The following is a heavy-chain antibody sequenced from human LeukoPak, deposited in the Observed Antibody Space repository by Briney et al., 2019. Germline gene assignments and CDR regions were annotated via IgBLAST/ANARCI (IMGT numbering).Heavy chain of an antibody. CDR2: INYTGST. D-gene: IGHD6-13*01. CDR3: ARHKGSSSWFPFDY. J-gene: IGHJ4*02. CDR1: GGSISSCGYY. Sequence: SETLSLTCRVSGGSISSCGYYWGWIRRPPGKGLEWIGDINYTGSTYYNPSLKSRVTISVDPSRNQFSMRLSSVTATDTALYYCARHKGSSSWFPFDYWGQGILVTVSS. V-gene: IGHV4-39*01.